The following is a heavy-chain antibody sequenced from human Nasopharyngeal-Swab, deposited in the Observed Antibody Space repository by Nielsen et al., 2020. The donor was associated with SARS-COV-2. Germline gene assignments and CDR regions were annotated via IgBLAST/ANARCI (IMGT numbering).Heavy chain of an antibody. CDR2: IWYDGSNK. V-gene: IGHV3-33*01. CDR3: AREFREAYYDILTGYYMDYYCYMDV. J-gene: IGHJ6*03. Sequence: GGSLRLSCAASGFTFSSYGMHWVRQAPGKGLEWVAVIWYDGSNKYYADSVKGRFTISRDNSKNTLYLQMNSLRAEDTAVYYCAREFREAYYDILTGYYMDYYCYMDVWGKGTTVTVSS. CDR1: GFTFSSYG. D-gene: IGHD3-9*01.